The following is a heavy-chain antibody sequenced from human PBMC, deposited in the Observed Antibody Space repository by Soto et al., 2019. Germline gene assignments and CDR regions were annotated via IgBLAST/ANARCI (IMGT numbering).Heavy chain of an antibody. CDR2: IYYSGSA. CDR1: GGSITSRSYY. J-gene: IGHJ4*02. Sequence: SETLSLSCTVSGGSITSRSYYGGWIRQPPGKGLEWIGSIYYSGSAYYNPSLKSRVAVSVDTSKNQFSLKVTSVTATDTAVYYCARHKDTSSRYLLPDFWGQGTLVTVSS. CDR3: ARHKDTSSRYLLPDF. D-gene: IGHD6-13*01. V-gene: IGHV4-39*01.